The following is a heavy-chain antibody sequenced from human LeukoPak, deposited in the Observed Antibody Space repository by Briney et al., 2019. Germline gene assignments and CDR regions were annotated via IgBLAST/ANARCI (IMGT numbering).Heavy chain of an antibody. CDR1: GGSITNYF. V-gene: IGHV4-59*12. J-gene: IGHJ4*02. Sequence: SETLSLTCTVSGGSITNYFWSWIRQPPGKGLEWIGEIYHSGSTNYNPSLKSRVTISVDKSKNQFSLKLSSVTAADTAVYYCARSGDTRRTLDYWGQGTLVTVSS. D-gene: IGHD2/OR15-2a*01. CDR2: IYHSGST. CDR3: ARSGDTRRTLDY.